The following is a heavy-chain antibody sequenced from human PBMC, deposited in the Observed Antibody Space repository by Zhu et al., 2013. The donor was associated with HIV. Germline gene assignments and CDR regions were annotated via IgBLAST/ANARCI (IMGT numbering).Heavy chain of an antibody. CDR1: GYRFTTYY. CDR2: INPNSGAT. D-gene: IGHD2-21*01. Sequence: QVQLVQSGAEVKKPGASVTVSCKTSGYRFTTYYIHWARQVPGQGLEWMGWINPNSGATRSAQNFLGRVTMTRDTSIATAYMELRSLTYDDTAIYYCARDFPVEMIDASWPLKRPLSDWGQGSLITVSS. J-gene: IGHJ4*02. V-gene: IGHV1-2*02. CDR3: ARDFPVEMIDASWPLKRPLSD.